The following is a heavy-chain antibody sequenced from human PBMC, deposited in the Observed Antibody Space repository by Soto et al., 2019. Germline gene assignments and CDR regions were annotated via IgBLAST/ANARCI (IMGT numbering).Heavy chain of an antibody. CDR3: ARHPYNLEYYFDY. CDR2: VYFSGST. Sequence: SETLSLTCTISGGSISSYYWSWIRQTPGKGLEWIGYVYFSGSTNYNPSLKSRVTISVDTSKNQFSLKLSSVTAADTAVYYCARHPYNLEYYFDYWGQGTLVTVSS. CDR1: GGSISSYY. D-gene: IGHD1-1*01. J-gene: IGHJ4*02. V-gene: IGHV4-59*08.